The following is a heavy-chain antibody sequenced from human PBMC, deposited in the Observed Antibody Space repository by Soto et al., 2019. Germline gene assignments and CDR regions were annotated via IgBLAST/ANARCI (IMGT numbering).Heavy chain of an antibody. CDR1: GGSISSSNW. J-gene: IGHJ4*02. CDR2: IYHSGST. Sequence: PSETLSLTCAVSGGSISSSNWWSWVRQPPGKGLEWVGEIYHSGSTNYNPSLKSRVTISVDKSKNQFSLKLSSVTAADTAVYYCARSYCTNGVCYRPLDYWGQGTLVTVSS. V-gene: IGHV4-4*02. CDR3: ARSYCTNGVCYRPLDY. D-gene: IGHD2-8*01.